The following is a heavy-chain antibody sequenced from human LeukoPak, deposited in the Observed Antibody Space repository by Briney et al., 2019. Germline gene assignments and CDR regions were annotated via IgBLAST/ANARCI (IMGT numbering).Heavy chain of an antibody. D-gene: IGHD6-19*01. CDR1: GFTFSNYA. CDR3: AKEPIAVAGNNLFDP. J-gene: IGHJ5*02. Sequence: GGSLRLSCAASGFTFSNYAMSWVRQAPGQGLEWVSSISGSGGTTYYADSVKGRFTISRDNSKNMLYLQMNSLRADDTAVYYCAKEPIAVAGNNLFDPWGQGTLVTVSS. V-gene: IGHV3-23*01. CDR2: ISGSGGTT.